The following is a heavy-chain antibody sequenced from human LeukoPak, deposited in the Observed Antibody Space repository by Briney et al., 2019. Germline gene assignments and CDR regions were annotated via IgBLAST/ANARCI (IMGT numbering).Heavy chain of an antibody. CDR1: GYTFTGYY. D-gene: IGHD6-13*01. CDR3: ARDRFGSKNWFDP. CDR2: INPNSGGT. Sequence: GASVKVSCKASGYTFTGYYMHWVRQAPGQGLEWMGWINPNSGGTNYAQKFQGRVTMTRDTSISTAYMELSRLRADDTAVYYCARDRFGSKNWFDPWGQGTLVTVSS. J-gene: IGHJ5*02. V-gene: IGHV1-2*02.